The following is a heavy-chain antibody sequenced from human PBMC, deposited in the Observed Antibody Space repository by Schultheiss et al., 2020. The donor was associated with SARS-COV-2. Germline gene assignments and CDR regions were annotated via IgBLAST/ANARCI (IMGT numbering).Heavy chain of an antibody. CDR3: ARGAAYCGGDCSTYYFDY. Sequence: GESLKISCAASGFTFSSYWMSWVRQAPGKGLEWVANIKQDGSEKYYVDSVKGRFTISRDNAKNSLYLQMNSLRAEDTAVYYCARGAAYCGGDCSTYYFDYWGQGTLVTVSS. V-gene: IGHV3-7*03. D-gene: IGHD2-21*02. J-gene: IGHJ4*02. CDR2: IKQDGSEK. CDR1: GFTFSSYW.